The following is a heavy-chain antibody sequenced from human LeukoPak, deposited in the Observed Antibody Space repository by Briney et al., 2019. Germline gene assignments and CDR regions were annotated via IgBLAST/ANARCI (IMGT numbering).Heavy chain of an antibody. V-gene: IGHV4-59*01. Sequence: PLETLSLTCTVSGGSISSYYWSWIRQPPGKGLEWIGYIYYSGSTNYNPSLKSRVTISVDTSKNQFSLKLSSVTAADTAVYYCARVGWNYYFDYWGQGTLVTVSS. CDR1: GGSISSYY. CDR2: IYYSGST. CDR3: ARVGWNYYFDY. J-gene: IGHJ4*02. D-gene: IGHD1-1*01.